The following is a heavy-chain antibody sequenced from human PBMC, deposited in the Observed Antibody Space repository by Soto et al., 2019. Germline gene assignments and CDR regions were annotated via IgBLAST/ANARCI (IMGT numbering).Heavy chain of an antibody. D-gene: IGHD1-20*01. Sequence: SVKISSTSSRDTLSISAVDVVLQAPGQRLEWMGWINAGNGNTKYSQKFQGRVTITRDTSASTAYMELSSMRSEDTAVYYCARGITLPTPLDHWGQGTQVTVSS. CDR1: RDTLSISA. CDR3: ARGITLPTPLDH. J-gene: IGHJ4*02. V-gene: IGHV1-3*01. CDR2: INAGNGNT.